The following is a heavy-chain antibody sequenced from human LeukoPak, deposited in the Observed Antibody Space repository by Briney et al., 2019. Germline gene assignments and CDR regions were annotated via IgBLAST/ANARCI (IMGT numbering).Heavy chain of an antibody. CDR3: ARRPSPPAYYYDSSGYYPGGSYYYYYMDV. V-gene: IGHV4-39*07. CDR2: IYYSGST. Sequence: PSETLSLTCTVSGGSISSSSYYWGWIRQPPGKGLEWIGSIYYSGSTYYNPSLKSRVTISVDTSKNQFSLKLSSVTAADTAVYYCARRPSPPAYYYDSSGYYPGGSYYYYYMDVWGKGTTVTISS. D-gene: IGHD3-22*01. CDR1: GGSISSSSYY. J-gene: IGHJ6*03.